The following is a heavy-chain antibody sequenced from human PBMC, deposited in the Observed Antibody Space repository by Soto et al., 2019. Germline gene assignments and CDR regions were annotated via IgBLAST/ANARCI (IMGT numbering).Heavy chain of an antibody. CDR2: ISHDGSDK. V-gene: IGHV3-30*18. CDR3: AKENQHLVHDY. J-gene: IGHJ4*02. Sequence: PGGSLRLSCAASGITFRNYGMPCVRQAPGKGMEWVAVISHDGSDKYYADSMKCRFIISRDNSENTLFLNMNSLKPEDTAVYYCAKENQHLVHDYWGQGTLVTVSS. D-gene: IGHD6-13*01. CDR1: GITFRNYG.